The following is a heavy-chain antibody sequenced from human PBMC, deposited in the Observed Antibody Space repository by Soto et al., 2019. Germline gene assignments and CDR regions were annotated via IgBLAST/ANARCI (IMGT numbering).Heavy chain of an antibody. Sequence: RSLTCAVSGDPISSSKWWTWVRQTPGKGLEWIGKIDQNGITNYNPSLESRVTILKDNSKNQLSLKLTSVTAVDSAVYYCARLNRDYYYYGMDVWGQGARVTVSS. CDR2: IDQNGIT. J-gene: IGHJ6*02. V-gene: IGHV4-4*02. CDR3: ARLNRDYYYYGMDV. CDR1: GDPISSSKW.